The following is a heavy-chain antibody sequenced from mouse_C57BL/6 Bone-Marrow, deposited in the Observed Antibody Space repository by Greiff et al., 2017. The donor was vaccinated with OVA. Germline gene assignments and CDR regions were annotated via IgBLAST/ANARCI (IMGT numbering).Heavy chain of an antibody. CDR2: LYPGSGST. J-gene: IGHJ1*03. CDR3: ARNLLRYDCDG. V-gene: IGHV1-55*01. Sequence: VQLQQPGAELVKPGASVKMSCKASGYTFTSYWITWVKQRPGQGLEWIGDLYPGSGSTNYNEKFKSKATLTVDTSSSTAYMQLSSLTSEDSAVYYCARNLLRYDCDGWGTGTTVTVSS. D-gene: IGHD1-1*01. CDR1: GYTFTSYW.